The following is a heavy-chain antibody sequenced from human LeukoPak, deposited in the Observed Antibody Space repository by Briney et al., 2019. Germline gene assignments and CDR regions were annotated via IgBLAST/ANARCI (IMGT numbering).Heavy chain of an antibody. CDR1: DGAIGSYY. D-gene: IGHD5/OR15-5a*01. CDR2: VYSDGTT. J-gene: IGHJ5*01. V-gene: IGHV4-4*07. CDR3: ARVVSGGTFDS. Sequence: PETLSPTCTVSDGAIGSYYWTWVRQPADKGFEWIGHVYSDGTTNYNPSLKSRLTMSIDKAKNKFSLKVNSVTAADTAVYYCARVVSGGTFDSWGQGTLVTVSS.